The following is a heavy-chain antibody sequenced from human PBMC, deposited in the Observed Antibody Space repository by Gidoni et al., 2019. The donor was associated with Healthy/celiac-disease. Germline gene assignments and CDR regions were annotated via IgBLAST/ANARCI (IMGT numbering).Heavy chain of an antibody. CDR3: ARGASNYGSGSYHH. Sequence: QVQLVQSGAEVQKPGSSVKVSCKASGGTFRSYAISWLRQAPGQGLEWMGGIIPIFGTANYAQKFQGRVTITADKSTSTAYMELSSLRSEDTAVYYCARGASNYGSGSYHHWGQGTLVTVSS. D-gene: IGHD3-10*01. J-gene: IGHJ4*02. CDR1: GGTFRSYA. V-gene: IGHV1-69*06. CDR2: IIPIFGTA.